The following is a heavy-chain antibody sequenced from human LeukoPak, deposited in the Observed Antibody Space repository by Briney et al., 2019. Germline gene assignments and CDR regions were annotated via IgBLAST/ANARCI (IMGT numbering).Heavy chain of an antibody. CDR2: INHSGST. J-gene: IGHJ5*02. CDR3: ARGKALTWSGELLNNWFDP. V-gene: IGHV4-34*01. D-gene: IGHD3-10*01. CDR1: GGSFSGYY. Sequence: PSETLSLTCAVYGGSFSGYYWSWIRQPPGKGLEWIGEINHSGSTNYNPSLKSRVTISVDTSKNQFSLKLSSVTAADTAVYYCARGKALTWSGELLNNWFDPWGQGTLVTVSS.